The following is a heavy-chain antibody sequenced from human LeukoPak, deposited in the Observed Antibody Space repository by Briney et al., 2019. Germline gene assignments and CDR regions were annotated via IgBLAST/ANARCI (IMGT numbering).Heavy chain of an antibody. J-gene: IGHJ4*02. CDR1: GFTFDDYA. CDR2: ISWNSGSI. D-gene: IGHD6-13*01. Sequence: PWGSLRLSCAASGFTFDDYAMHWVRQAPGKGLEWVSGISWNSGSIGYADSVKGRFTISRDNSKNTLYLQMNSLRAEDTAVYYCAKDKRYSSTLDYWGQGTLVTVSS. CDR3: AKDKRYSSTLDY. V-gene: IGHV3-9*01.